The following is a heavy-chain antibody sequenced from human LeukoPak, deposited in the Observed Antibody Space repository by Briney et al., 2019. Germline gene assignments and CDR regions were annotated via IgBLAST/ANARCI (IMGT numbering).Heavy chain of an antibody. Sequence: GGSLRLSCAASGFTFINAWMTWVRQAPGQGLEWVGHIKSKTDGGTTDYGAPVKGRFTISRDDSKNTLYLQMNSLKNEDTAFYYCTTWAAWATTRDYWGQGTLVTVSS. J-gene: IGHJ4*02. V-gene: IGHV3-15*01. D-gene: IGHD5-12*01. CDR2: IKSKTDGGTT. CDR3: TTWAAWATTRDY. CDR1: GFTFINAW.